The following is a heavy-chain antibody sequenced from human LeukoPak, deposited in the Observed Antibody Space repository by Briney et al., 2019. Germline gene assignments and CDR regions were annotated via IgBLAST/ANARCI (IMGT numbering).Heavy chain of an antibody. V-gene: IGHV3-7*01. Sequence: GGSLGLSCAASGFTFSSYWMSWVRQAPGKGLEWVANIKQDGSEKYYVDSVKGRFTISRDNAKNSLYLQMNSLRAEDTAVYYCARFALAYCGGDCSFDYWGQGTLVTVSS. CDR2: IKQDGSEK. D-gene: IGHD2-21*02. J-gene: IGHJ4*02. CDR1: GFTFSSYW. CDR3: ARFALAYCGGDCSFDY.